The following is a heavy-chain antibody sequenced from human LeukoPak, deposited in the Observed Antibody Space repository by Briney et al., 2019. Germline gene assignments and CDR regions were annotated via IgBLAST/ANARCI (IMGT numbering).Heavy chain of an antibody. V-gene: IGHV4-61*02. CDR1: GGSISSGSYY. D-gene: IGHD3-10*01. CDR2: IYTSGST. Sequence: PSETLSLTCTVSGGSISSGSYYWSWIRQPAGKGLEWIGRIYTSGSTNYNPSLKSRVTISVDTSMNQFSLKLSSVTAADTAVYYCARSYGSGMGYWGQGTLVTVSS. CDR3: ARSYGSGMGY. J-gene: IGHJ4*02.